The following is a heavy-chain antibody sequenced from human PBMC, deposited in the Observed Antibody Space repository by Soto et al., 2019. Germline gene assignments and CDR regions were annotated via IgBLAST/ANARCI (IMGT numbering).Heavy chain of an antibody. J-gene: IGHJ3*02. Sequence: QVQLVESGGGVVQPGRSLRLSCAASGFTFSSYGMHWVRQAPGKGLEWVAVISYDGSNKYYADSVKGRFTISRDNSKNTLYLQMNSLRAEDTAVYYCAKTKRGLITFGGVINDAFDIWGQGTMVTVSS. V-gene: IGHV3-30*18. CDR3: AKTKRGLITFGGVINDAFDI. D-gene: IGHD3-16*01. CDR2: ISYDGSNK. CDR1: GFTFSSYG.